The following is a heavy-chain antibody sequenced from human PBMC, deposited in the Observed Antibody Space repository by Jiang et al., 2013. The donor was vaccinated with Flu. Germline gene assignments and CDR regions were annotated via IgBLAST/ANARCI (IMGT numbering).Heavy chain of an antibody. Sequence: SGYSFTNYCIELGAPDAGKPGVLGXLILVNSYTNYSPSFQGHVTISTDKSISTAYLQWSSLKASDTAMYYCARHTYSYTNTDYRIPFDYWGQGTLVTVSS. J-gene: IGHJ4*02. D-gene: IGHD2-8*01. CDR1: GYSFTNYC. V-gene: IGHV5-10-1*01. CDR3: ARHTYSYTNTDYRIPFDY. CDR2: LILVNSYT.